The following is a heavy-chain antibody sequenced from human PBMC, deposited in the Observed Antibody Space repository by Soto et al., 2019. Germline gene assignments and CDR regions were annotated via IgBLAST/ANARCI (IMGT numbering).Heavy chain of an antibody. J-gene: IGHJ6*02. CDR2: ISYDGSNK. V-gene: IGHV3-30*18. D-gene: IGHD3-10*01. Sequence: QVQLVESGGGVVQPGRSLRLSCAASGFTFSSYGMHWVRQAPGKGLEWVAVISYDGSNKYYADSVKGRFTISRDNSKNPLYLQMNSMRAEDTAVYYCAKEVSRYGSGSRYYSYGMDVWGQGTTVTVSS. CDR3: AKEVSRYGSGSRYYSYGMDV. CDR1: GFTFSSYG.